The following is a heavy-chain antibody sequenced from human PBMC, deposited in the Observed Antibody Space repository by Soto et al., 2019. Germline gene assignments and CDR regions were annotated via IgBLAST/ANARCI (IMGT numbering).Heavy chain of an antibody. V-gene: IGHV3-48*02. D-gene: IGHD3-10*01. CDR3: ARKGYYGSGSYYNNWFDP. CDR1: GFTFSSYS. J-gene: IGHJ5*02. CDR2: ISSSSSTI. Sequence: GGSLRLSCAASGFTFSSYSINWVRQAPGKGLEWVSYISSSSSTIYYADSVKGRFTISRDNAKNSLYLQMNSLRDEDTAVYYCARKGYYGSGSYYNNWFDPWGQGTLVPVSS.